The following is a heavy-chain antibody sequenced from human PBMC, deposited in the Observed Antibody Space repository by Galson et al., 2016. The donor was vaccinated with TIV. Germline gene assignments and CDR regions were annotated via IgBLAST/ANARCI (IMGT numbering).Heavy chain of an antibody. CDR2: ISSTSGGI. V-gene: IGHV3-9*01. D-gene: IGHD2-2*01. CDR3: AKAWASGHCSSTSCFGAFDF. J-gene: IGHJ3*01. Sequence: SLRLSCAASGFTFDDYAMYWVRQAPGKGLEWVSGISSTSGGISYVDSVKGRFTISRDNAETSMYLQMNSLRVEDTALYYCAKAWASGHCSSTSCFGAFDFWGPGTMVTVSS. CDR1: GFTFDDYA.